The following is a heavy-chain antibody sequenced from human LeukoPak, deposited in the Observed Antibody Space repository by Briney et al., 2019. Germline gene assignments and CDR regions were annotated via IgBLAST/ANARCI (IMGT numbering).Heavy chain of an antibody. J-gene: IGHJ5*02. CDR2: INAGNGNT. Sequence: GASVKVSCKASGYTFTSYAMHWVRQAPGQRLEWMGWINAGNGNTKYSQKFQGRITITRDTSASTAYMELSSLRSEDTAVYYCARSGITVTTMDNWWFGDWFDPGGQGTLVTVSS. CDR1: GYTFTSYA. V-gene: IGHV1-3*01. CDR3: ARSGITVTTMDNWWFGDWFDP. D-gene: IGHD4-17*01.